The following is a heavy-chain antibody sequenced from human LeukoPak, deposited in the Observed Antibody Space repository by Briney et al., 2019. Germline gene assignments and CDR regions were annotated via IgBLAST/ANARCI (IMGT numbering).Heavy chain of an antibody. CDR3: ASIVFPVISPLDYYYGMDV. D-gene: IGHD3-16*02. CDR1: GGTFSSYA. V-gene: IGHV1-69*13. J-gene: IGHJ6*02. CDR2: IIPIFGTA. Sequence: ASVKVSCKASGGTFSSYAISWVRQAPGQGLEWMGGIIPIFGTANYAQKFQGRVTITADESTSTAYMELSSLRSEDTAVYYCASIVFPVISPLDYYYGMDVWGQGTTVTVSS.